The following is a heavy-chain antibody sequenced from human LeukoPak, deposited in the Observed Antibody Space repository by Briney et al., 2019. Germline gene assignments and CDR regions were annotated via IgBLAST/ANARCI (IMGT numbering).Heavy chain of an antibody. CDR3: ATVIFVYSAFDI. Sequence: PGGSLRLSCSASGFPFANTWMTWVRQAPGKGLEWVGRIKGKHDGATTGYAAPVKGRFTISRDDSKNTLYLQMTSLNAEDSAVYFCATVIFVYSAFDIWGQGTVVTVSS. D-gene: IGHD3-16*02. V-gene: IGHV3-15*01. CDR1: GFPFANTW. CDR2: IKGKHDGATT. J-gene: IGHJ3*02.